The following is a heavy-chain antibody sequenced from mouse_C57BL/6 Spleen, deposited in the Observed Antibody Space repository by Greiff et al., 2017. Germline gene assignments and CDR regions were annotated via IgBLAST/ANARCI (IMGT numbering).Heavy chain of an antibody. Sequence: VQLQQSGAELVKPGASVKISCKASGYAFSSYWMNWVKQRPGTGLEWIGQIYPGDGDTNYNGKFKGKATLTADKSSSTAYMQRSSLTSEDSAVYFCARNGNYWYFDVWGTGTTVTVSS. CDR2: IYPGDGDT. J-gene: IGHJ1*03. D-gene: IGHD2-1*01. CDR1: GYAFSSYW. CDR3: ARNGNYWYFDV. V-gene: IGHV1-80*01.